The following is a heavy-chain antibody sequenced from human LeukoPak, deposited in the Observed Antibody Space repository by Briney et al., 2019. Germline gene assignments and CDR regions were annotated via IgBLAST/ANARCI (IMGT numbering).Heavy chain of an antibody. V-gene: IGHV3-23*01. D-gene: IGHD1-26*01. CDR2: IGGDGASS. J-gene: IGHJ4*02. CDR3: ARRVGGTPDY. CDR1: GFTFTNYA. Sequence: QPGGSLRLSCAASGFTFTNYAMTWVRQTPGKGLEWVSAIGGDGASSAYADSVKGRFTISRDNSKNTLYLQMNSLRAEDTALYYCARRVGGTPDYWGLGTLVTVSS.